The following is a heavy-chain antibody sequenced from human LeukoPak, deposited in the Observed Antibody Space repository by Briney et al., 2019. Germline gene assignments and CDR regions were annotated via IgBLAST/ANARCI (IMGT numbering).Heavy chain of an antibody. CDR3: ARVGLVQEVYYYYYMDV. D-gene: IGHD1-1*01. CDR2: MNPNSGNT. CDR1: GYTFTSYD. Sequence: EASVKVSCKASGYTFTSYDINWVRQATGQGLEWMGWMNPNSGNTGYAQKFQGRVTMTRNTSISTAYMELSSLRSEDTAVYYCARVGLVQEVYYYYYMDVWGKGTTVTISS. V-gene: IGHV1-8*02. J-gene: IGHJ6*03.